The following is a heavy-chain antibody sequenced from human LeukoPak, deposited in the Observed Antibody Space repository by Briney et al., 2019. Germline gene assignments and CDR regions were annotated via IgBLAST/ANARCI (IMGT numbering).Heavy chain of an antibody. CDR1: GFTFSSYN. Sequence: GGSLRLSCAASGFTFSSYNMNWVRQAPGKGLEWVAFIRYDGSNKYYADSVKDRFTISRDNSKNTLYLQMNSLRDEDTAVYYCAKRGVEMATIYYMDVWGKGTAVT. CDR2: IRYDGSNK. J-gene: IGHJ6*03. CDR3: AKRGVEMATIYYMDV. D-gene: IGHD5-24*01. V-gene: IGHV3-30*02.